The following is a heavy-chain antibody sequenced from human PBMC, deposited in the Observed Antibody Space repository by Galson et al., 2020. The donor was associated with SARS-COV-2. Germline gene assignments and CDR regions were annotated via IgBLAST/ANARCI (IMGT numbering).Heavy chain of an antibody. CDR1: GFNFNNAW. D-gene: IGHD2-15*01. J-gene: IGHJ4*02. CDR3: STLLGAFES. V-gene: IGHV3-15*07. CDR2: IKSRTDRGTV. Sequence: GGSLRLSCAASGFNFNNAWMNWVRQAPGKGLEWVGRIKSRTDRGTVDYAAYVKGRFTISRDDSKNMVYLQPNSLTSEDTAVYYCSTLLGAFESWGQGALVTVSS.